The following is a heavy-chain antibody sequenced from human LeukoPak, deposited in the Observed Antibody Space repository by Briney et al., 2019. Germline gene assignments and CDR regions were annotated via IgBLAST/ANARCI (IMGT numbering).Heavy chain of an antibody. Sequence: SETLSLTCTVSGASISTYYWSWIRQPPGKGLEWVGYIYYSGSTNYNPSLKSRITISVDRSKNQFSLKLSSVTAADTAVYYCARDQVGGTWYFDLWGRGTLVTVSS. CDR3: ARDQVGGTWYFDL. V-gene: IGHV4-59*01. J-gene: IGHJ2*01. D-gene: IGHD1-26*01. CDR1: GASISTYY. CDR2: IYYSGST.